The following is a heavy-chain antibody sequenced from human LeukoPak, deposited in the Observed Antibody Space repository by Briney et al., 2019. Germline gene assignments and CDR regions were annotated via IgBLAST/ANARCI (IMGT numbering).Heavy chain of an antibody. D-gene: IGHD1-14*01. CDR3: ARDPAGTHYAFDI. CDR2: ISYDGSNK. CDR1: GFTFSSYA. V-gene: IGHV3-30*04. Sequence: PGGSLRLSCAASGFTFSSYAMHWVRQAPGKGLEWVAVISYDGSNKYYADSVKGRFTISRDNSKNTLYLQMNSLRAEDTAVYYCARDPAGTHYAFDIWGQGTMVTVSS. J-gene: IGHJ3*02.